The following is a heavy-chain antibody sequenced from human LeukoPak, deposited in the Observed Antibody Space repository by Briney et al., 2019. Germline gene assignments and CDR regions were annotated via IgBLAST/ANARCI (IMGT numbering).Heavy chain of an antibody. J-gene: IGHJ4*02. V-gene: IGHV3-30*02. CDR2: IRYDGSEK. CDR3: AKGKDYYIDY. Sequence: PGGSLRLSCAAPKFTFRDYGMHWVRQPPGKGLEWVAFIRYDGSEKYYADSVKGRFTISRDNSKNTLYLQTSSLRFEDTAIYFCAKGKDYYIDYWGQGTLVTVSS. CDR1: KFTFRDYG.